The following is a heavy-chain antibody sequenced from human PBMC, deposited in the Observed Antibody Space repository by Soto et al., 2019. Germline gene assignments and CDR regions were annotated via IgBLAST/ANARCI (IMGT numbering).Heavy chain of an antibody. CDR2: ISGSGGST. CDR1: GFTFSSYA. J-gene: IGHJ5*02. V-gene: IGHV3-23*01. Sequence: GGSLRLSCAASGFTFSSYAMSWVRQAPGKGLEWVSAISGSGGSTYYADSVRGRFTISRDNSKNTLYLQMNSLRAEDTAVYYCAKDLGYYGSGSYFRFDPWGQGTLVTVSS. CDR3: AKDLGYYGSGSYFRFDP. D-gene: IGHD3-10*01.